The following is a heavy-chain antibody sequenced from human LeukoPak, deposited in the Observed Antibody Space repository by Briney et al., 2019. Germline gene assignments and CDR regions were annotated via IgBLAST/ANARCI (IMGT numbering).Heavy chain of an antibody. CDR2: IWYDGSNK. J-gene: IGHJ5*02. V-gene: IGHV3-33*01. CDR1: GFTFSSYG. CDR3: ARSITMVRGVIMNWFDP. D-gene: IGHD3-10*01. Sequence: GGSLRLSCAASGFTFSSYGMHWVRQAPGKGLEWVAVIWYDGSNKYYADSVEGRFTISRDNSKNTLYLQMNSLRAEDTAVYYCARSITMVRGVIMNWFDPWGQGTLVTVSS.